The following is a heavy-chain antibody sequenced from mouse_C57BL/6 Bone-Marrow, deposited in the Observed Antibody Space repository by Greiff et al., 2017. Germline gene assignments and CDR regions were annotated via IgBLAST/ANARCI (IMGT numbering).Heavy chain of an antibody. J-gene: IGHJ3*01. CDR3: ARRIPSGPFAY. CDR2: IDPSDSET. D-gene: IGHD3-2*02. V-gene: IGHV1-52*01. CDR1: GYTFTSYW. Sequence: QVQLQQPGAELVRPGSSVKLSCKASGYTFTSYWMHWVKQRPIQGLEWIGNIDPSDSETHYNQKFKDKATLTVDKSSSTAYMQLSSLTSEDSAVYYCARRIPSGPFAYWGQGTLVTVSA.